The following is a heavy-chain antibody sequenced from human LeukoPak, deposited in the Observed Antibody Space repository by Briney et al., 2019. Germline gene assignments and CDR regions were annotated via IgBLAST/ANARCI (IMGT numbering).Heavy chain of an antibody. Sequence: GGSLRLSCAASGFTFSSNWIHWVRQAPGKGLVWVSRINTDGSDTNYADSVKGRFTISRDNAKNTLYLQMNSLRAEDTAVYYCARGSSGWYGADYWGQGTLVTVSS. J-gene: IGHJ4*02. CDR1: GFTFSSNW. CDR2: INTDGSDT. V-gene: IGHV3-74*01. CDR3: ARGSSGWYGADY. D-gene: IGHD6-19*01.